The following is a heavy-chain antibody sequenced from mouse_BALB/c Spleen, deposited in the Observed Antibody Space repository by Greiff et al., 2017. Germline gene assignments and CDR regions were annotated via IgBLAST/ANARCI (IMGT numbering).Heavy chain of an antibody. J-gene: IGHJ3*01. Sequence: VQLQQSGAELMKPGASVKISCKATGYTFSSYWIEWVKQRPGHGLEWIGEILPGSGSTKYNEKFKGKATFTADTSSNPAYMQLSSLTSEDSAVYYCARRDYDYGGGFAYWGQGTLVTVSA. CDR2: ILPGSGST. CDR1: GYTFSSYW. D-gene: IGHD2-4*01. CDR3: ARRDYDYGGGFAY. V-gene: IGHV1-9*01.